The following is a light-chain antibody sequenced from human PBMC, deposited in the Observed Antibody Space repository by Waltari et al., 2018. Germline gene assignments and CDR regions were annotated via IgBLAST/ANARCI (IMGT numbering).Light chain of an antibody. V-gene: IGLV3-21*02. CDR1: NIGSKT. J-gene: IGLJ2*01. Sequence: SYVVTQIPSLSVAPGQTARITCGGNNIGSKTVQGFQQKPGQAPVLVVYDDRDRPSGIPERFSGSNSGNTATLTISRVGAGDEADYYCQVWDTSRDQVVFGGGTRLTVL. CDR2: DDR. CDR3: QVWDTSRDQVV.